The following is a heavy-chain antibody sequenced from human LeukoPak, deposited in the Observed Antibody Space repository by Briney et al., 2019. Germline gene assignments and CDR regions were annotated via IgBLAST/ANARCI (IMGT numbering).Heavy chain of an antibody. CDR3: AKSSYYDSSGYYREYYDY. J-gene: IGHJ4*02. Sequence: GGSLRLSCAASGFSFNNYAMGWVRQAPGKGLEWVSSLSGSGGSTQYADSVKGRFSISRDNSKNTLFLQMNGLRAEDTAVYYCAKSSYYDSSGYYREYYDYWGQGMLVTVSS. V-gene: IGHV3-23*01. CDR2: LSGSGGST. CDR1: GFSFNNYA. D-gene: IGHD3-22*01.